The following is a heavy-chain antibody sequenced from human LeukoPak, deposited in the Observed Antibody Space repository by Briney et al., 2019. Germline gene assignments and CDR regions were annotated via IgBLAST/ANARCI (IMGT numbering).Heavy chain of an antibody. J-gene: IGHJ5*02. CDR1: GGSISSYY. CDR3: ARSVWFGEPNWFDP. CDR2: IYYSGST. Sequence: SETLSLTCTVSGGSISSYYWSWIRQPPGKGLEWIGYIYYSGSTNYNPSLKSRVTISVDTSKNQFSLKLSSVTAADTAVYYCARSVWFGEPNWFDPWGQGTLVAVSS. V-gene: IGHV4-59*01. D-gene: IGHD3-10*01.